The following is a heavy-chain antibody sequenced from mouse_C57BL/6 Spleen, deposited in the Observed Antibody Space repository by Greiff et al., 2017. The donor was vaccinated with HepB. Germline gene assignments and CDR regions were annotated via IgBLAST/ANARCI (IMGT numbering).Heavy chain of an antibody. D-gene: IGHD1-1*01. V-gene: IGHV1-80*01. Sequence: VQLQQSGAELVKPGASVKISCKASGYAFSSYWMNWVKQRPGKGLEWIGQIYPGDGDTNYNGKFKGKATLTADKSSSTAYMQLSSLTSEDSAVYFCARGYYVNYYAMDYWGQGTSVTVSS. CDR2: IYPGDGDT. J-gene: IGHJ4*01. CDR1: GYAFSSYW. CDR3: ARGYYVNYYAMDY.